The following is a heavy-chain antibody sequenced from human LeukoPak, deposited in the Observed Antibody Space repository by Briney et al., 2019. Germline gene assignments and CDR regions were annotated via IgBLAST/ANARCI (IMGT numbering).Heavy chain of an antibody. CDR3: AKESHFGVVIPLNY. D-gene: IGHD3-3*01. CDR2: ISGSGGST. CDR1: GGSFSGYY. Sequence: ETLSLTCAVYGGSFSGYYWSWVRQAPGKGLEWVSAISGSGGSTYYADSVKGRFTISRDNSKNTLYLQMNSLRAEDTAVYYCAKESHFGVVIPLNYWGQGTLVTVSS. V-gene: IGHV3-23*01. J-gene: IGHJ4*02.